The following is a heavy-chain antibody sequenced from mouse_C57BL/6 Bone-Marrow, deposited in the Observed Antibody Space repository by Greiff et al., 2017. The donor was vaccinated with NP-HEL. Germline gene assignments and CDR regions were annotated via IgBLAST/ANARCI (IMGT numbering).Heavy chain of an antibody. CDR1: GFTFSDYY. J-gene: IGHJ4*01. D-gene: IGHD1-1*01. Sequence: EVKVVESGGGLVQPGGSLKLSCAASGFTFSDYYMYWVRQTPEKRLEWVAYISNGGGSTYYPDTVKGRFTISRDNAKNTLYLQMSRLKSEDTAMYYCARHAGSCNYYAMDYWGQGTSVTVSS. CDR3: ARHAGSCNYYAMDY. CDR2: ISNGGGST. V-gene: IGHV5-12*01.